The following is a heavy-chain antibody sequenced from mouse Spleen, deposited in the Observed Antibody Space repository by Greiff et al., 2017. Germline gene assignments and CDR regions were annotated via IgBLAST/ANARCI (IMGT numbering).Heavy chain of an antibody. J-gene: IGHJ1*01. Sequence: QVQLQQSGAELVKPGASVKISCKASGYAFSSYWMNWVKQRPGKGLEWIGQIYPGDGDTNYNGKFKGKATLTADKSSSTAYMQLSSLTSEDSAVYFCGRNYGSSPCWYFDVWGAGTTVTVSS. CDR1: GYAFSSYW. D-gene: IGHD1-1*01. CDR2: IYPGDGDT. CDR3: GRNYGSSPCWYFDV. V-gene: IGHV1-80*01.